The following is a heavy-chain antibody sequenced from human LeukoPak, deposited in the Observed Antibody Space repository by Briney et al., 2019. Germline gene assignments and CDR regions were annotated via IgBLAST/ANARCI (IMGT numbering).Heavy chain of an antibody. J-gene: IGHJ4*02. CDR3: ARNDLDC. CDR2: IYTSGIT. V-gene: IGHV4-4*07. D-gene: IGHD3-16*01. Sequence: PSETLSLTCTVSGGSISRYYWSWVRQPAGKGLEWIGRIYTSGITNYNPSLKSRLTMSLDTSKNQFSLNLRSVTAADTAIYYCARNDLDCWGRGTLVTVSS. CDR1: GGSISRYY.